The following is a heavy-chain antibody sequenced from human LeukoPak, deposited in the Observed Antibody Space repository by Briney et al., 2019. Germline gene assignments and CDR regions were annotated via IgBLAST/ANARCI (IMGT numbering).Heavy chain of an antibody. Sequence: SETLSLTCAVYGGAFSGYYWSWIRQPPGKGLEWMGEINHGGSTNYNPSLKSRVTISVDTSKNQFSLKLSSMTAADTAVYYCASEVTAGYNSFTSWGQGPLVPAPS. V-gene: IGHV4-34*01. CDR3: ASEVTAGYNSFTS. J-gene: IGHJ5*02. CDR2: INHGGST. CDR1: GGAFSGYY. D-gene: IGHD5-24*01.